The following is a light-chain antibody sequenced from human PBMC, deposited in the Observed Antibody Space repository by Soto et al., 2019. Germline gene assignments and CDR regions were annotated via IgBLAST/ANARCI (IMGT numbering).Light chain of an antibody. V-gene: IGKV3-15*01. CDR2: GAS. J-gene: IGKJ1*01. CDR1: QSVDSK. CDR3: QHYLNSPWS. Sequence: EIVMTQSPATLSVSPGERATLSCRASQSVDSKLAWYQQKPGQGPRLLIYGASSRATGIPARFSGSGSGTEFTLTISSLQSEDFAVYYCQHYLNSPWSFGQGTKVEIK.